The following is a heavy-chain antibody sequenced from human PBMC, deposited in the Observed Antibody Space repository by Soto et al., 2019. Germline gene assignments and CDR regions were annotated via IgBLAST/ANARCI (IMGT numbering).Heavy chain of an antibody. V-gene: IGHV2-5*02. CDR3: AHRLNAGYCSGRSCHALYQH. J-gene: IGHJ1*01. D-gene: IGHD2-15*01. Sequence: QITLKESGPKLVKPTQTLTLTCTFSGFSLTTRGVGVGWIRQPPRKTLEWLALIYWDEDKRYNPSLERSLSTTTDPARTQGGLSMTNMHPGDTATYYSAHRLNAGYCSGRSCHALYQHWCPGALVIVSS. CDR2: IYWDEDK. CDR1: GFSLTTRGVG.